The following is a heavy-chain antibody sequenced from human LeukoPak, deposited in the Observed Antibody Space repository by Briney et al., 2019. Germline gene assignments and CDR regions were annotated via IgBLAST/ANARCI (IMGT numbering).Heavy chain of an antibody. Sequence: GGSLRLSSAASGFTFSSYEMNWVRQAPGKGLEWVSYISSGGGGIFYADSVKGRFTISRDNAKNSLHLQMNILRAEDTAVYYCARDIEKRELLAWYFDYWGQGTLVTVSS. J-gene: IGHJ4*02. CDR2: ISSGGGGI. CDR3: ARDIEKRELLAWYFDY. CDR1: GFTFSSYE. V-gene: IGHV3-48*03. D-gene: IGHD1-26*01.